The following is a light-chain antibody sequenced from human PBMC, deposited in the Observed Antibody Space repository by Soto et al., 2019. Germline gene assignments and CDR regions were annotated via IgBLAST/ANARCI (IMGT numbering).Light chain of an antibody. CDR2: GAS. V-gene: IGKV3D-15*01. Sequence: IVMTQSPATLSVSPGERATLSCRASQSVSSYLAWYQQRPGQAPRLLIYGASTRATGIPARFSGSGSGTEFTLTISSLQSEDFAVYYCQQFKNWPVTFGQGTRLEIK. J-gene: IGKJ5*01. CDR1: QSVSSY. CDR3: QQFKNWPVT.